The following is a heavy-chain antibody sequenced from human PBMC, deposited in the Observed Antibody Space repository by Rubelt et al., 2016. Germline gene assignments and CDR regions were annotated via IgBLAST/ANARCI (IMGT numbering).Heavy chain of an antibody. CDR1: GGSISSSSYY. CDR3: ARHLYSSGWYPDY. V-gene: IGHV4-39*07. Sequence: QVQLQQWGAGLLKPSETLSLTCTVSGGSISSSSYYWGWIRQPPGKGLEWIGSIYYSGSSYYNPSLESRVTISVDTTKNQFSLKLSSMTAADTAVYYCARHLYSSGWYPDYWGQGFLVTVSS. D-gene: IGHD6-19*01. J-gene: IGHJ4*02. CDR2: IYYSGSS.